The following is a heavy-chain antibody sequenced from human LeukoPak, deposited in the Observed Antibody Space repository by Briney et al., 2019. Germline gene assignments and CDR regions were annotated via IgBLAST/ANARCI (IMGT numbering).Heavy chain of an antibody. V-gene: IGHV3-30-3*01. D-gene: IGHD3-22*01. CDR1: GFTFSSYA. J-gene: IGHJ4*02. CDR3: ARDASGYYYDPSYYFDY. CDR2: ISYDGSNK. Sequence: GGSLRLSCAASGFTFSSYAMHWVRQAPGKGLEWVAVISYDGSNKYYADSVKGRFTISRDNSKNTLYLQMNSLRAEDPAVYYCARDASGYYYDPSYYFDYWGQGTLVTVSS.